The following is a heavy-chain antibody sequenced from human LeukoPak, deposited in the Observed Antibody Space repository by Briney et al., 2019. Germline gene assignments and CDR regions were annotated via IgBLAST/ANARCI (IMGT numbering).Heavy chain of an antibody. Sequence: GGSLRLSCATSGFTFSRHVMHLVRQSPGKGLEWVAVISSDGSNTDYADSVKGRFTISRDNSKNTLYLELHRLRAEDTAVYYCAKDSVVMSFFESWGQGTLVTVSS. CDR1: GFTFSRHV. CDR3: AKDSVVMSFFES. CDR2: ISSDGSNT. J-gene: IGHJ4*02. V-gene: IGHV3-30*18. D-gene: IGHD3-22*01.